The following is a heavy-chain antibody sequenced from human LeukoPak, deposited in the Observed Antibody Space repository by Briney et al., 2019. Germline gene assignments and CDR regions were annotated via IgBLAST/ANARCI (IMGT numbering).Heavy chain of an antibody. CDR1: GGSISSSNYY. D-gene: IGHD5-24*01. CDR3: ARDNSVRDEAWWFNP. J-gene: IGHJ5*02. Sequence: SETLSLTCTVSGGSISSSNYYWGWIRQPPGKGLDWIASIHYSGTTYYNPSLKSRVTISVDTSKNHFSLKLSSVTAADTAVYYCARDNSVRDEAWWFNPWGQGTLVTVSS. CDR2: IHYSGTT. V-gene: IGHV4-39*02.